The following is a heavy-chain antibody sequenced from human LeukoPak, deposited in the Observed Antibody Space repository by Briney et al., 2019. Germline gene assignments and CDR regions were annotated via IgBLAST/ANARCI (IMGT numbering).Heavy chain of an antibody. CDR2: ISSSSSYI. Sequence: GGSLRLSCAVSGFTFSSFSMNWVRQAPGKGLEWDSYISSSSSYIYYADSVKGGITIARDNEKNSLYLQINSLRAEDTAVYFCARGVYIVEGGYDGPLLYWGQGTLVTVSS. D-gene: IGHD5-12*01. V-gene: IGHV3-21*01. CDR1: GFTFSSFS. CDR3: ARGVYIVEGGYDGPLLY. J-gene: IGHJ4*02.